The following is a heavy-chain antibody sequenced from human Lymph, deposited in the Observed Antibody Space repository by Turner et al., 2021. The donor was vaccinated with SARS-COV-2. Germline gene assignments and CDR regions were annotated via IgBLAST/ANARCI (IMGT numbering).Heavy chain of an antibody. CDR3: AKGRRFGMDV. CDR1: GFTFEEYV. CDR2: ISWNSGSI. Sequence: EVQLVDSGGGLLHPGRSLEPPCAASGFTFEEYVMHWVRQAPGKGLEWVSGISWNSGSIGYADSVKGRFTISRDNAKNSLYRQMNSLRAEDTALYYCAKGRRFGMDVWGQGTTVTVSS. V-gene: IGHV3-9*01. J-gene: IGHJ6*02.